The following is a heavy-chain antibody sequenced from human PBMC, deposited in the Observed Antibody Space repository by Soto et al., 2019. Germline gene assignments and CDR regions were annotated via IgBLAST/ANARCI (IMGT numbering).Heavy chain of an antibody. Sequence: QVQLVESGGGLVKPGGSLRLSCAVSGFTFSDYYMTWIRQAPGKGLEWVSYISSSTSHTKYAASVKGGFTISRDNAKNSLFLQKNSLRAEDTAVYYCARGRGAAADYFDFWRQGTLVTVSS. V-gene: IGHV3-11*05. CDR1: GFTFSDYY. CDR3: ARGRGAAADYFDF. D-gene: IGHD6-13*01. J-gene: IGHJ4*02. CDR2: ISSSTSHT.